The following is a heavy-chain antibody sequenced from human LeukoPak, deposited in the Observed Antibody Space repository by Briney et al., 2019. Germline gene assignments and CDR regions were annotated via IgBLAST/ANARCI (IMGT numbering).Heavy chain of an antibody. D-gene: IGHD3-9*01. V-gene: IGHV5-51*01. J-gene: IGHJ4*02. CDR3: VILQVFDQFDY. CDR1: GYSFIKYW. CDR2: IYPGDSDT. Sequence: GESLNTYCKRSGYSFIKYWSDWVRQMPGKGLEWMGIIYPGDSDTRYSPSFQGQVTISADKSTSTAYLQWSSLKASDTALDYCVILQVFDQFDYWGQGTLVAVYS.